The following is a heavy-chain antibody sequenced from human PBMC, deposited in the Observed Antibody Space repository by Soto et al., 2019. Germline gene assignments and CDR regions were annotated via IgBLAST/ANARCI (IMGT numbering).Heavy chain of an antibody. V-gene: IGHV4-34*01. CDR3: ARGGLLWFGELSITYNWFDP. CDR1: GGSFSGYY. J-gene: IGHJ5*02. D-gene: IGHD3-10*01. Sequence: SETLSLTCAVYGGSFSGYYWSWIRQPPGKGLEWIGEINHSGSTNYNPSLKSRVTISVDTSKNQFSLKLSSVTAADTAVYYCARGGLLWFGELSITYNWFDPWGQGTLATVSS. CDR2: INHSGST.